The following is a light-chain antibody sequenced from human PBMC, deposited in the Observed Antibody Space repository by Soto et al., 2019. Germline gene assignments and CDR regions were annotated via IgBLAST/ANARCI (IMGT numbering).Light chain of an antibody. Sequence: EVVMTQSPATLSVSPGKRAILSCRASQSVSSNLAWYQQKPGQAPRLLIYGASTRATGIPARFSGSGSGTFFSLTISSLQSEDFAVYYCQQYGTSPFTFGPGTRVDLK. CDR2: GAS. V-gene: IGKV3-15*01. J-gene: IGKJ3*01. CDR3: QQYGTSPFT. CDR1: QSVSSN.